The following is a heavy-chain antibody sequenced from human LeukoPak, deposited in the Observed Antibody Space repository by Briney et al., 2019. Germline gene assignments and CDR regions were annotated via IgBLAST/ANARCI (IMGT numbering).Heavy chain of an antibody. CDR2: MFYSGST. CDR1: GGSISSSSYY. V-gene: IGHV4-39*07. D-gene: IGHD4-17*01. Sequence: PSETLSLTCAVSGGSISSSSYYWAWIRQPPGKGLEWVGSMFYSGSTYYNPSLKSRVTISVNTSKNQFSLKLSSVTAADTAVYYCAREFRGAVTTDYYYYGMDVWGQGTTVTVSS. J-gene: IGHJ6*02. CDR3: AREFRGAVTTDYYYYGMDV.